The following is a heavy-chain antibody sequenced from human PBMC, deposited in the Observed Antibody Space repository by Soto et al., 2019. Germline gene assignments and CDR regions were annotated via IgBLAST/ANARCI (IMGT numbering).Heavy chain of an antibody. Sequence: QVQLQESGPGRVKPSETLSLTCSVSGGSVRTGSYHWIWIRQPPGKGLEWIGFIPNNRSPDYNPSLKSTVVVSIDRSKNQFSLKVNSVTAADTAVYFCARIGWGGDSWGQGTLVTVSS. CDR3: ARIGWGGDS. D-gene: IGHD7-27*01. CDR1: GGSVRTGSYH. J-gene: IGHJ4*02. V-gene: IGHV4-61*01. CDR2: IPNNRSP.